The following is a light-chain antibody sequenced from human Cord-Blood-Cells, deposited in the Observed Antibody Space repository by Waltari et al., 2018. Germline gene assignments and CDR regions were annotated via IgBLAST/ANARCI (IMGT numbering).Light chain of an antibody. V-gene: IGKV3-15*01. CDR1: QSVSSN. CDR2: GAS. Sequence: EIVMTQSPATPSVSPGERATLSCRASQSVSSNLAWYQQKPGQAPRLLIYGASTRATGIPARFSGSGSGTESTLTISSLQSEDFAVYYCQQYNNWPRWTFGQGTKVEIK. J-gene: IGKJ1*01. CDR3: QQYNNWPRWT.